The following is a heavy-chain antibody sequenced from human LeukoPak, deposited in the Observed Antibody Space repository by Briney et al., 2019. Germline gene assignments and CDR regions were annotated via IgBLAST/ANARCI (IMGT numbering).Heavy chain of an antibody. CDR2: ISSSGSTI. V-gene: IGHV3-48*03. D-gene: IGHD5-12*01. Sequence: PGGSLRLSCAASGFTFSSYEMNWVRQAPGKGLEWVSYISSSGSTIYYADSVKGRFTISRDNAKNLLYLQMNSLRAEDTAVYYCARDGGGYRFYNWFDPWGQGTLVTVSS. CDR3: ARDGGGYRFYNWFDP. CDR1: GFTFSSYE. J-gene: IGHJ5*02.